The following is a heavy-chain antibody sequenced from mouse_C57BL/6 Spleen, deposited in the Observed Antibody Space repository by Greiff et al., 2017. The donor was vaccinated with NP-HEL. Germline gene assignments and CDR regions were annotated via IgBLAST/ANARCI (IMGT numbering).Heavy chain of an antibody. CDR2: ISSGSSTI. CDR1: GFTFSDYG. D-gene: IGHD1-2*01. V-gene: IGHV5-17*01. Sequence: EVQGVESGGGLVKPGGSLKLSCAASGFTFSDYGMHWVRQAPERGLEWVAYISSGSSTIYYADTVKGRFTISRDNAKNTLFLQMTSLRSENTAMYYCERRVSKGDGDFDYWGQGTTLTVSS. J-gene: IGHJ2*01. CDR3: ERRVSKGDGDFDY.